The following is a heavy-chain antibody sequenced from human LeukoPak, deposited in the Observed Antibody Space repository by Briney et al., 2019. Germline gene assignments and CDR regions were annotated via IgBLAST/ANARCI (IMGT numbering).Heavy chain of an antibody. V-gene: IGHV4-4*02. CDR1: GGSISSNNW. CDR3: AGETTDGSFFDY. D-gene: IGHD1-14*01. Sequence: SGTLSLTCAVSGGSISSNNWWGWVRQPPGKGLEWIGEIYHSGSPNYNPSLKSRVTISVDTSKNQFSLKLSSVTAADTAVYYCAGETTDGSFFDYWGQGTLVTVSS. J-gene: IGHJ4*02. CDR2: IYHSGSP.